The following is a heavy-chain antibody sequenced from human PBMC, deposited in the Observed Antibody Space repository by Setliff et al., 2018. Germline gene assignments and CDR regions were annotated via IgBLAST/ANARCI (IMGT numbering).Heavy chain of an antibody. CDR2: IKRKTDGETT. CDR3: ARESIGRGHWFDP. Sequence: PGGSLRLSCAASGFTFSNAWMSWVRQAPGKGLEWVGQIKRKTDGETTDYAAPVKGRFIISRDDSKRTLYLQMNSLRAEDTAVYYCARESIGRGHWFDPWGQGTLVTVSS. CDR1: GFTFSNAW. D-gene: IGHD1-26*01. J-gene: IGHJ5*02. V-gene: IGHV3-15*01.